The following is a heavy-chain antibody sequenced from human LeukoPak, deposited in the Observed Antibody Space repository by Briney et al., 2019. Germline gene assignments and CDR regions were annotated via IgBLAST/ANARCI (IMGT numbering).Heavy chain of an antibody. J-gene: IGHJ5*02. CDR3: ARDLRNYDSSGEFDP. CDR2: IIPIFGTA. V-gene: IGHV1-69*13. CDR1: GGSVSSYA. Sequence: GASVKVSCKASGGSVSSYAIDWVRQAPGQWLEWMGGIIPIFGTANYAQKFQGRVTITADESTSTAYMELSSLRSEDTAVYYCARDLRNYDSSGEFDPWGQGTLVTVSS. D-gene: IGHD3-22*01.